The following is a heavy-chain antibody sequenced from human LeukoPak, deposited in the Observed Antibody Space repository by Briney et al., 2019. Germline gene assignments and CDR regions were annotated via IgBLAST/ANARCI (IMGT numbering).Heavy chain of an antibody. V-gene: IGHV4-34*01. CDR2: INHSGIT. CDR3: ARKGTDY. Sequence: PSETLSLTCAVYGGSFSGYYWSWIRQPPGKGLEWIGEINHSGITNYIPSLKSRVTISVDTSKNQFSLKLSSVTAADTAVYYCARKGTDYWGQGTLVTVSS. J-gene: IGHJ4*02. CDR1: GGSFSGYY.